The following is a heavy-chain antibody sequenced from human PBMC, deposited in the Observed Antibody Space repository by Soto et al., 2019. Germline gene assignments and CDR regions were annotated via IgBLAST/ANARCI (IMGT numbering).Heavy chain of an antibody. V-gene: IGHV1-46*01. CDR2: INPSGGST. CDR1: GYTFTSYY. CDR3: ATLRFLDPYYYYGMDV. Sequence: ASVKVSCKASGYTFTSYYMHWVRQAPGQGLEWMGIINPSGGSTSYAHKFQGRVTMTRDTSTSTVYMELSSLRSEDTAVYYCATLRFLDPYYYYGMDVWGQGTTVTVSS. D-gene: IGHD3-3*01. J-gene: IGHJ6*02.